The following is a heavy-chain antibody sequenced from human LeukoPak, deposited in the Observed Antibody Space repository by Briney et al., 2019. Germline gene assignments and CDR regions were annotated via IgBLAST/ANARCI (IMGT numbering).Heavy chain of an antibody. CDR1: GFTFSSYG. V-gene: IGHV3-33*06. Sequence: PGRSLRLSCAASGFTFSSYGMHWVRQAPGKGLEWVAVIWYDGSNKYYADSVKGRFTISRDNSKNTLYLQMNSLRAEDAAVYYCAKSPVTTVTTPDYWGQGTLVTVSS. CDR2: IWYDGSNK. CDR3: AKSPVTTVTTPDY. J-gene: IGHJ4*02. D-gene: IGHD4-17*01.